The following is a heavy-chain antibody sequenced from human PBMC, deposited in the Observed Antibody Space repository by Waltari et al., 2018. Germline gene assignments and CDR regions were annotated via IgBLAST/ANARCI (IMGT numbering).Heavy chain of an antibody. V-gene: IGHV3-74*01. CDR3: ARDGHGTVDFDY. CDR2: VTSDGVST. Sequence: EVQLVESGGDLVHPGGSLRLSCAASGLAFGTHGMHWVRQAPGKGLVWVSRVTSDGVSTTYADSVKGRFTISRDNARNTLYLQMNSLRAEGTAMYYCARDGHGTVDFDYWGQGTVVSVSS. J-gene: IGHJ4*02. CDR1: GLAFGTHG.